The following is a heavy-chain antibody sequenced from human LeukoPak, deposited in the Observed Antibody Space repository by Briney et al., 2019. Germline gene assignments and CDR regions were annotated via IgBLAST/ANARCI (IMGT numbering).Heavy chain of an antibody. D-gene: IGHD6-13*01. CDR3: ARDEAAAGTLNAFDI. Sequence: GGSLRLSCAASGFTFSSYSMNWVRQAPGKGLEWVSSISSSSSYIYYADSVKGRFTISRDNAKNSLYLQMNSLRAEDTAVYYCARDEAAAGTLNAFDIWGQGTMVTVSS. CDR2: ISSSSSYI. J-gene: IGHJ3*02. V-gene: IGHV3-21*01. CDR1: GFTFSSYS.